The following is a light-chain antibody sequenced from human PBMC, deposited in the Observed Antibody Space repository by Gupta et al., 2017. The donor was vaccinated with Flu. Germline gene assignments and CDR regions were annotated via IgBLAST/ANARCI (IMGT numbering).Light chain of an antibody. CDR2: GAS. CDR1: QSVSSNY. V-gene: IGKV3-20*01. CDR3: QQDGSSPRT. Sequence: EIVLTQSPGTLSLSPGERATLSCRASQSVSSNYLAWYQQKPGQAPRLLIFGASSRATGIPDRFSGSGSGTXFTLTIXRREPEAFAVYYCQQDGSSPRTFGXGTKVEI. J-gene: IGKJ1*01.